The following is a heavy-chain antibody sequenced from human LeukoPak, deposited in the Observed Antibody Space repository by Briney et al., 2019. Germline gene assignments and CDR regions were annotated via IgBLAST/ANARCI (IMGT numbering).Heavy chain of an antibody. CDR2: INPNSGGT. D-gene: IGHD6-19*01. J-gene: IGHJ4*02. CDR3: ARDSSYSSGFGY. CDR1: RYTFTGYY. V-gene: IGHV1-2*02. Sequence: EASVKVSCKASRYTFTGYYMHWVRQAPGQGLEWKGWINPNSGGTNYAQKFQGRVTMTRDTSISTAYMELSRLRSDDTAVYYCARDSSYSSGFGYWGQGTLVTVSS.